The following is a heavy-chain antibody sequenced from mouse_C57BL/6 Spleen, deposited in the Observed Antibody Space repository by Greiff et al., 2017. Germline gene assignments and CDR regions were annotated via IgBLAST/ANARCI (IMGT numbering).Heavy chain of an antibody. J-gene: IGHJ2*01. V-gene: IGHV2-2*01. CDR2: IWSGGST. Sequence: VQLVESGPGLVQPSQSLSITCTVSGFSLTSYGVHWVRQSPGKGLEWLGVIWSGGSTDYNAAFISRLSISKDNSKRQVFFKMNSLQADDTAIYYCARNDGGYYSPYYFDYWGQGTTLTVSS. CDR1: GFSLTSYG. CDR3: ARNDGGYYSPYYFDY. D-gene: IGHD2-3*01.